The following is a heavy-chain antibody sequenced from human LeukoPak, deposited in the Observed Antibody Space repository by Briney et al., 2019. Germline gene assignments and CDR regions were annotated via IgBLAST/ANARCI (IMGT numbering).Heavy chain of an antibody. CDR2: ISSSGSTI. CDR3: ARDRRADRRSATTDDAFDI. J-gene: IGHJ3*02. CDR1: GFTFSSYE. D-gene: IGHD2-2*01. V-gene: IGHV3-48*03. Sequence: PGGSLRLSCAASGFTFSSYEMNWVRQAPGKGLEWVSYISSSGSTIYYADSVKGRFTISRDNAKNSLYLQMNSLRAEGTAVYYCARDRRADRRSATTDDAFDIWGQGTMVTVSS.